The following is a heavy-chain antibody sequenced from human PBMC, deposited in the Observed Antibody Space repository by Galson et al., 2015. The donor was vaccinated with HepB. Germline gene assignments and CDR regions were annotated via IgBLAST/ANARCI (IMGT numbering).Heavy chain of an antibody. CDR1: GFTFSSYA. D-gene: IGHD3-16*02. J-gene: IGHJ6*02. V-gene: IGHV3-23*01. Sequence: SLRLSCAASGFTFSSYAMSWVRQAPGKGLEWVSAISGSGGSTYYADSVKGRFTISRDNSKNTLYLQMNSLRAEDTAAYYCAKASRVGAYDYVWGSYRLYYYYGMDVWGQGTTVTVSS. CDR2: ISGSGGST. CDR3: AKASRVGAYDYVWGSYRLYYYYGMDV.